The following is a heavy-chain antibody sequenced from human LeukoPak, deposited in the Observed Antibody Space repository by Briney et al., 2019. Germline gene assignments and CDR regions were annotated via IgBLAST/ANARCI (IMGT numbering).Heavy chain of an antibody. CDR2: ISYDGSNK. CDR3: ARCYGGGGDCYRTDAFDI. V-gene: IGHV3-30*04. Sequence: GGSLRLSCAASGFTFSSYAMHWVRQAPGKGLEWVAVISYDGSNKYYADSVKGRFTISRDNSKNTLYLQMNSLRAEDTAVYYCARCYGGGGDCYRTDAFDIWGQGTMVTVSS. D-gene: IGHD2-21*02. J-gene: IGHJ3*02. CDR1: GFTFSSYA.